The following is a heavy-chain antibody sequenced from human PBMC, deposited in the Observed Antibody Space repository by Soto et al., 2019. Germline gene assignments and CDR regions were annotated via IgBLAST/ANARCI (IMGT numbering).Heavy chain of an antibody. CDR2: INAGNGNT. D-gene: IGHD2-2*01. Sequence: ASVKVSCKASGYTSTSYAMHWVRQAPGQRLEWMGLINAGNGNTRYSQKFQGRVTMTRDTSTNTVYMELSSLTSEDTAVYYCARASSRYCSRSSCYGDYWGQGTLVTVSS. CDR1: GYTSTSYA. CDR3: ARASSRYCSRSSCYGDY. J-gene: IGHJ4*02. V-gene: IGHV1-3*01.